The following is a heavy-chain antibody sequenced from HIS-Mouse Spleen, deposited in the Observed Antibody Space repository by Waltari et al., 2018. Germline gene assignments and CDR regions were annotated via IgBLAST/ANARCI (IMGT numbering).Heavy chain of an antibody. J-gene: IGHJ4*02. V-gene: IGHV1-2*02. CDR2: INPTSGGT. Sequence: QVQLVQSGAEVKKPGASVKVSCKASAYTFPGSYTPRVPQPPGQGLEWMGWINPTSGGTNYEQKFQGRVTMTRDTSISTAYMELSRLRSDDTAVYYCARDETVAAGYYFDYWGQGTLVTVSS. CDR1: AYTFPGSY. D-gene: IGHD6-19*01. CDR3: ARDETVAAGYYFDY.